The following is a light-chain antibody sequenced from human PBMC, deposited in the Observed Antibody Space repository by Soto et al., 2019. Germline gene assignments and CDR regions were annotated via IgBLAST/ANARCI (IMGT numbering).Light chain of an antibody. J-gene: IGKJ2*01. CDR2: SAS. V-gene: IGKV1-39*01. Sequence: DIQMTQSPSSLSASVGDRVTITCRARQTIRYYFNWYEQKPGRAPKLLIYSASSLQSGVPSRFSGSGSGTDFTLPISGLQPEDFATDCCQQCYNTLMYTFGQRPKLEIK. CDR3: QQCYNTLMYT. CDR1: QTIRYY.